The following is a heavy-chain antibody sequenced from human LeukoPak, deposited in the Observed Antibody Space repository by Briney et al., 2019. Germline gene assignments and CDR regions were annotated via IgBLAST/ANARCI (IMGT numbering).Heavy chain of an antibody. CDR1: GGSISSYY. D-gene: IGHD3-22*01. CDR3: ARDLPGSGYDY. J-gene: IGHJ4*02. CDR2: IYYSGST. Sequence: PSETLSLTCTVSGGSISSYYWSWIRQPPGKGLEWIGYIYYSGSTNYNPSLKSRVTISVDKSKNQFSLKLSSVTAADTAVYYCARDLPGSGYDYWGQGTLVTVSS. V-gene: IGHV4-59*12.